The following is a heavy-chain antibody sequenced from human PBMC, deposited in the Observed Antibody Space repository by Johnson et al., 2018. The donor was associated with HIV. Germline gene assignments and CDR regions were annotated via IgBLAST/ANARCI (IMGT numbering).Heavy chain of an antibody. D-gene: IGHD3-3*01. CDR2: ISWNSGSL. V-gene: IGHV3-9*01. CDR3: TTSGPPDYNFWSGYNAFDI. CDR1: GFTFDDYA. J-gene: IGHJ3*02. Sequence: VHLVESGGGLVQPGRSLRLSCAASGFTFDDYAMLWVRQAPGKGLEWVSGISWNSGSLGYADSVTGRFTISRDDSKNTLYLQMNSLKPEDTAVYYCTTSGPPDYNFWSGYNAFDIWGQGTMVTVSS.